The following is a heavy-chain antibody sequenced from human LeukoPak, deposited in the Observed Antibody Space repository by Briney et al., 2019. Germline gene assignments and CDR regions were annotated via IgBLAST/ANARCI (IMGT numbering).Heavy chain of an antibody. V-gene: IGHV4-61*01. CDR2: IYYSGST. CDR3: ARGYGEV. D-gene: IGHD4-17*01. Sequence: SETLSLTCTVSGGSVSSGSYYWSWVRQPPGKGLEWIAYIYYSGSTNYNPSLKSRVTISVDTSKNQFSLKLSSVTAADTAVYYCARGYGEVWGQGTLVTVSS. J-gene: IGHJ4*02. CDR1: GGSVSSGSYY.